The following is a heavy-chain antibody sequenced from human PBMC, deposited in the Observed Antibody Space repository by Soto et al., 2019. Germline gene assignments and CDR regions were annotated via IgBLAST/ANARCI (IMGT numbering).Heavy chain of an antibody. J-gene: IGHJ6*02. Sequence: SETLSLTCTVSGASISSYFWNWIRQPAGKGLEWIGRVYTGGSTDNNPSLKSRVTMSIDTSKNQFSLKLTSVTAADTVVYYCARGLPFGDVWSGQYVSYGMDVWGQGTTVTVSS. D-gene: IGHD3-3*01. CDR3: ARGLPFGDVWSGQYVSYGMDV. CDR1: GASISSYF. CDR2: VYTGGST. V-gene: IGHV4-4*07.